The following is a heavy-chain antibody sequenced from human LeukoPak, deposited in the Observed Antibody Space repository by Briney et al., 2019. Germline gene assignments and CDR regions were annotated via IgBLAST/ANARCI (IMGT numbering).Heavy chain of an antibody. D-gene: IGHD3-3*01. V-gene: IGHV3-21*01. Sequence: GGSLRLSCAASGFTFSSYSMNWVRQAPGKGLEWVSSISSSSSYIYYADSVKGRFTISRDNAKNSLYLQMNSLRAEDTAVYYCAGGGSYGYDFWSWGGRFDPWGQGTLVTVSS. CDR1: GFTFSSYS. CDR2: ISSSSSYI. CDR3: AGGGSYGYDFWSWGGRFDP. J-gene: IGHJ5*02.